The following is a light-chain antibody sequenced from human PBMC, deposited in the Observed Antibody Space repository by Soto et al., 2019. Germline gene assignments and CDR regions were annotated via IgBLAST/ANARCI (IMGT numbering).Light chain of an antibody. J-gene: IGLJ1*01. CDR3: QSYDSSLSEV. CDR1: SSNIGAGYD. V-gene: IGLV1-40*01. Sequence: QSVLTQPPSVSGAPGQRVTISCTGSSSNIGAGYDVHWYQQLPGTAPKLLIYGNSNRPSGVPDRFSGSKSGTSASLAITWLQAEHEADYYCQSYDSSLSEVFGTGTKVTVL. CDR2: GNS.